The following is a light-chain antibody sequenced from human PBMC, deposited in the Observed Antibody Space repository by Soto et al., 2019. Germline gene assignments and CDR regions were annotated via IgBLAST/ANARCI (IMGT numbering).Light chain of an antibody. J-gene: IGKJ5*01. CDR3: QQYGSSPIT. CDR1: QSISSNY. Sequence: EIVLTQSPGTLSLSPGERASLSCRASQSISSNYLAWFQQKPGQAPRLLISTASSRATGIPDRFSGSGSGTDFTLTISRLEPEDFAVYYCQQYGSSPITFGQGTRLEI. V-gene: IGKV3-20*01. CDR2: TAS.